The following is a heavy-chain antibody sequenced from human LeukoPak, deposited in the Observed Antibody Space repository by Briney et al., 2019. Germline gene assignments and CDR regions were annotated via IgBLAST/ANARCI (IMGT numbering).Heavy chain of an antibody. V-gene: IGHV3-49*03. Sequence: GGSLRLSCAASGFTFSSYAMSWFRQAPGKGLEWVGFIRSKAYGGTTEYAASVKGRFTISRDDSKSIAYLQMNSLKTEDTAVYYCTGDYGDYGGLVYWGQGTLVTVSS. CDR2: IRSKAYGGTT. CDR3: TGDYGDYGGLVY. D-gene: IGHD4-17*01. CDR1: GFTFSSYA. J-gene: IGHJ4*02.